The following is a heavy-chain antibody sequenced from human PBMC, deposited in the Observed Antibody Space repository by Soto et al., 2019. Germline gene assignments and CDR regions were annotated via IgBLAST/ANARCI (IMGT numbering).Heavy chain of an antibody. D-gene: IGHD2-2*01. CDR1: GFTFSNAW. V-gene: IGHV3-15*01. CDR2: IKSKTDGGTT. CDR3: TTDIIVPAAMLRGYVTRDY. Sequence: GGSLRLSCAASGFTFSNAWMSWVRQAPGKGLEWVGRIKSKTDGGTTDYAAPVKGRFTISRDDSKNTLYLQMNSLKTEDTAVYYCTTDIIVPAAMLRGYVTRDYWGQGTLVTVSS. J-gene: IGHJ4*02.